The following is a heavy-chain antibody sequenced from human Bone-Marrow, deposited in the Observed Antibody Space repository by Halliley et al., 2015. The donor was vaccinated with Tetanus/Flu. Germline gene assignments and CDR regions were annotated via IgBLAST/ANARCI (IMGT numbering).Heavy chain of an antibody. CDR3: ARDRLASYDRTGYRPYFYYGMDV. J-gene: IGHJ6*02. Sequence: QVQLVQSGAEVKSPGASVKVSCKASGYTFTGYYMHWVRQAPGQGLEWMGWINPNSGGTNYAQKFQGWVTMTRDTSISTAYMELSRLRSDDTAVYFCARDRLASYDRTGYRPYFYYGMDVWGQGTTVTVSS. V-gene: IGHV1-2*04. CDR1: GYTFTGYY. D-gene: IGHD3-22*01. CDR2: INPNSGGT.